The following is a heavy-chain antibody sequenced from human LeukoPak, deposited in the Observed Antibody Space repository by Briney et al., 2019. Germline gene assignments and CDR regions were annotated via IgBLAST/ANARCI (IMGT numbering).Heavy chain of an antibody. Sequence: SETLSLTRTVSGGSISGYYWSWIRQSPGKGLEWIGYIYYSGSTNFNPSLRSRVTISLDTSKNQFSLKLSSVTAADTAVYYCASPMGSDAFDIWGQGTMVTVSS. CDR1: GGSISGYY. D-gene: IGHD3-10*01. CDR3: ASPMGSDAFDI. CDR2: IYYSGST. J-gene: IGHJ3*02. V-gene: IGHV4-59*01.